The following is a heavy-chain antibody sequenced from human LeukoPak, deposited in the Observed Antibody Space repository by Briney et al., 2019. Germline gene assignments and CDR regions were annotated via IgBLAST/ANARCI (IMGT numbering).Heavy chain of an antibody. CDR3: AKDGVGAAAFDL. D-gene: IGHD6-13*01. Sequence: PGGSLRLSCAASGFTFSHYGMHWVRKAPGTGLEWVAFIWYDGSNKYYATSVKGRFTISRDNSENTLHLQMDTPRSDDTATYYCAKDGVGAAAFDLWGRGTLVTVSS. J-gene: IGHJ5*02. CDR1: GFTFSHYG. V-gene: IGHV3-30*02. CDR2: IWYDGSNK.